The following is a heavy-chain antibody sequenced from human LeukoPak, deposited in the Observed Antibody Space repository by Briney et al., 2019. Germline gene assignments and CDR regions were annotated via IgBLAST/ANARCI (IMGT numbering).Heavy chain of an antibody. CDR2: INPNSGGT. CDR1: GYTFTGYY. D-gene: IGHD6-13*01. V-gene: IGHV1-2*04. Sequence: ASVKVSCKASGYTFTGYYMHWVRQAPGQGLEWMGWINPNSGGTNYAQKFQGWVTMTRDTSISTAHMELSRLRSDDTAVYYCARYLRGRGIAGTPDAFDIWGQGTMVTVSS. CDR3: ARYLRGRGIAGTPDAFDI. J-gene: IGHJ3*02.